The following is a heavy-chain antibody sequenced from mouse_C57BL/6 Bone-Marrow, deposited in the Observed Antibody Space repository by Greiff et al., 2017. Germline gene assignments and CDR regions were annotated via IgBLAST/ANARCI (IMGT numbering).Heavy chain of an antibody. CDR1: GFTFSSYG. CDR3: ARHGGCAY. J-gene: IGHJ3*01. CDR2: ISSGGSYT. V-gene: IGHV5-6*02. Sequence: EVKLVESGGDLVKPGGSLKLSCAASGFTFSSYGMSWVRQTPDKRLEWVATISSGGSYTYYPDSVKGRFTISRDNAKNTLYLQMSSLKSEDTAMYYCARHGGCAYGGRGTLITVSA.